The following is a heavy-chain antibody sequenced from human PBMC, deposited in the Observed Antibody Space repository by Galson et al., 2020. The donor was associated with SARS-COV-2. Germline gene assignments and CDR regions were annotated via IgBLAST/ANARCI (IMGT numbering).Heavy chain of an antibody. CDR3: ARDGQTSSGWAFDY. D-gene: IGHD6-19*01. CDR2: ISYAGSTK. V-gene: IGHV3-30*04. CDR1: GFAFSDYA. J-gene: IGHJ4*02. Sequence: GGSLRLSCAASGFAFSDYALHWVRQAPGKGLEWVAIISYAGSTKYNEDSVRGRFTISRDNSKNTVYLQMNNLRADDTAVYYCARDGQTSSGWAFDYWGQGTLVTVSS.